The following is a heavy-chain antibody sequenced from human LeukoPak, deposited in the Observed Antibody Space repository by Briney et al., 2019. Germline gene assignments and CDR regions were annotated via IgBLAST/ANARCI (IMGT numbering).Heavy chain of an antibody. J-gene: IGHJ4*02. V-gene: IGHV3-7*05. CDR3: TWYGSTYGQGNDY. CDR2: IKEDGSEK. CDR1: GFTFSNYW. Sequence: GSLRLSCAASGFTFSNYWMSWVRQAPGKGLEWVANIKEDGSEKYYVDSVKGRFTISRDNAKNSLYLQMNSLRAEDTAVYYCTWYGSTYGQGNDYWGQGTLVIVSS. D-gene: IGHD5-18*01.